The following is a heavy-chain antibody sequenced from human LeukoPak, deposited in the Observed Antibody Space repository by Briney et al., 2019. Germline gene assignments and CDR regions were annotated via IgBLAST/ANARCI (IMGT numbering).Heavy chain of an antibody. Sequence: SETLSLTCTASGGSISSNYWSWIRQPPGKGLEWVGYIYYSGSTSYYPSLTSRVTISVNTSNNQFSLRLSSVTGADTAAYYCARLTLYSYGNLDYWGQGALVTVSS. J-gene: IGHJ4*02. CDR2: IYYSGST. CDR3: ARLTLYSYGNLDY. V-gene: IGHV4-59*01. D-gene: IGHD5-18*01. CDR1: GGSISSNY.